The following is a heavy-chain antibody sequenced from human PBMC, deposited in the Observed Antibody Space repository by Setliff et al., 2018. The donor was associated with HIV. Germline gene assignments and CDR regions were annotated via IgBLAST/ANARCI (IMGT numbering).Heavy chain of an antibody. CDR1: GGSISSGGSS. CDR2: IYSSGST. V-gene: IGHV4-30-2*01. D-gene: IGHD2-2*01. CDR3: ARSMRGYCSDTSCRTFDH. Sequence: SETLSLTCAVSGGSISSGGSSWNWIREPPGKGLEWIGRIYSSGSTKYNPSLKSRVTMSVNTAKNQFLLMLSSVTAADTAVYYCARSMRGYCSDTSCRTFDHWGQGTLVTVSS. J-gene: IGHJ4*02.